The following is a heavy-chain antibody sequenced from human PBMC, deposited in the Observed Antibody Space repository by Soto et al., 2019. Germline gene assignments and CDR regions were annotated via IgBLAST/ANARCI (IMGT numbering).Heavy chain of an antibody. CDR2: ISPYNGNT. CDR3: ERGILEWYPHYHMDD. D-gene: IGHD3-3*01. J-gene: IGHJ6*02. CDR1: GYNFVKYG. V-gene: IGHV1-18*01. Sequence: ASVKVSCKASGYNFVKYGITWVRQAPGQGLEWLGWISPYNGNTKYAQKIQGRVIMTTDTSTTTAYLELLSLTSDDTAVYYCERGILEWYPHYHMDDWGQGTTVTVSS.